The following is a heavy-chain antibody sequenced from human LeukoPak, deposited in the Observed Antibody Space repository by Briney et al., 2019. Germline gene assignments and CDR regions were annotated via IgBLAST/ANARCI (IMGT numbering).Heavy chain of an antibody. Sequence: PSETLSLTCAVSGGSISSSNWWSWVRQPPGKGLEWIGEIYHSGSTNYNPSLKSRVTISVDKSKNQFSLKLSSVTAADTAVYYCATYGYSSGGGYFDYWGQGTLVTVSS. CDR1: GGSISSSNW. CDR3: ATYGYSSGGGYFDY. CDR2: IYHSGST. V-gene: IGHV4-4*02. J-gene: IGHJ4*02. D-gene: IGHD6-19*01.